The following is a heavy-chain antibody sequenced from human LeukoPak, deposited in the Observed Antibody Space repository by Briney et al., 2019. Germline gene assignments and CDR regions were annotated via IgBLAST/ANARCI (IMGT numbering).Heavy chain of an antibody. Sequence: GGALRLSCAASRFTLSINHMSWVRQAPGKGLEWVSHIYSSDNTYYADSVKGRFTISRDNSKNALYLQMNSLRAEDTAVYYCARGDTSYYPMDWGQGTLVIVSS. CDR1: RFTLSINH. J-gene: IGHJ4*02. D-gene: IGHD3-10*01. CDR2: IYSSDNT. V-gene: IGHV3-66*01. CDR3: ARGDTSYYPMD.